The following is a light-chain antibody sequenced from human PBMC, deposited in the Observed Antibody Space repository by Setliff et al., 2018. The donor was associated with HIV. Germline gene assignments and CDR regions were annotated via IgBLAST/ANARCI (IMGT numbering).Light chain of an antibody. Sequence: QSALTQPASVSGSLGYSITISCSGTSSDVGGHNYVSWYQQHPGKAPKLIIYEVSNRPSGVSNRFSGSKSGNTASLTISGLQAEDEADYFCSSYTRTTSLFGGGT. CDR3: SSYTRTTSL. J-gene: IGLJ2*01. CDR2: EVS. CDR1: SSDVGGHNY. V-gene: IGLV2-14*01.